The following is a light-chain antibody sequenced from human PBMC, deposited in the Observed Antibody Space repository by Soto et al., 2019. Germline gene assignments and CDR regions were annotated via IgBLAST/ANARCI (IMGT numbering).Light chain of an antibody. CDR1: SGPSSNA. V-gene: IGLV4-69*01. CDR2: LNSDGSH. Sequence: QPVLTQSPSASASLGASVTVTCTLSSGPSSNAVAWHQQQPEKGPRYLMRLNSDGSHSKGDGIPDRFTGSSSGADRYLTISSLQSEDEADYYCQTWGTGIVVFGGGTKLTVL. CDR3: QTWGTGIVV. J-gene: IGLJ3*02.